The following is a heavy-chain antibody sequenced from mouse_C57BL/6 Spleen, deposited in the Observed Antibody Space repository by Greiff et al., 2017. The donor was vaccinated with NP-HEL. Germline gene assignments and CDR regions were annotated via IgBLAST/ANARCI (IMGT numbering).Heavy chain of an antibody. V-gene: IGHV5-4*01. D-gene: IGHD1-1*01. CDR1: GFTFSSYA. CDR2: ISDGGSYT. Sequence: EVHLVESGGGLVKPGGSLKLSCAASGFTFSSYAMSWVRQTPEKRLEWVATISDGGSYTYYPDNVKGRFTISRDNAKNNLYLQMSHLKSEDTAMYECARGGDGSRGYFDDWGHGTTLTVAS. J-gene: IGHJ2*01. CDR3: ARGGDGSRGYFDD.